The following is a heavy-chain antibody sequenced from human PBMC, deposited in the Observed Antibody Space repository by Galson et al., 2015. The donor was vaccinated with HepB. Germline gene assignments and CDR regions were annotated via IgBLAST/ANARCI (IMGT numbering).Heavy chain of an antibody. Sequence: TLSLTCTVSGLSITSGHYWGWIRQSPGKGLEWIGSFFQGGITYYNPSLRGRVTISIETSKNQFSLRLDSVTAADTAMYYCAADSSRQWFFDWGQGTLVTVSS. J-gene: IGHJ4*02. V-gene: IGHV4-38-2*02. CDR1: GLSITSGHY. CDR2: FFQGGIT. D-gene: IGHD3/OR15-3a*01. CDR3: AADSSRQWFFD.